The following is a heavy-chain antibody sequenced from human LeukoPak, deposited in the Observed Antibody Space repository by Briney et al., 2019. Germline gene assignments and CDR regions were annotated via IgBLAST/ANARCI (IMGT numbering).Heavy chain of an antibody. J-gene: IGHJ4*02. V-gene: IGHV4-39*01. D-gene: IGHD4-23*01. CDR3: AKTAAVTPGFFDY. Sequence: SETLSLTCTVSGGSISSSSYYWGWIRQPPGKGLEWIGSIYYSGSTYYNPSLKSRVTISVDTSKNQFSLKLSSVTAADTAVYYCAKTAAVTPGFFDYWGQGTLVTASS. CDR2: IYYSGST. CDR1: GGSISSSSYY.